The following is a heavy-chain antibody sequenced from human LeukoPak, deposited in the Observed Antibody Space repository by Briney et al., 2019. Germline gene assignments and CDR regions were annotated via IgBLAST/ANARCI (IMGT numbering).Heavy chain of an antibody. J-gene: IGHJ5*02. D-gene: IGHD5-24*01. CDR1: GFTFSSYA. V-gene: IGHV3-23*01. CDR3: AKGGRGWLQFENWFDP. CDR2: ISGSGGST. Sequence: WGSLRLSCSASGFTFSSYAMSWVRQAPGKGLEWVSAISGSGGSTYYADSVKGRFTISRDNSKNTLYLQMNSLRAEDTAVYYCAKGGRGWLQFENWFDPWGQGTLVTVSS.